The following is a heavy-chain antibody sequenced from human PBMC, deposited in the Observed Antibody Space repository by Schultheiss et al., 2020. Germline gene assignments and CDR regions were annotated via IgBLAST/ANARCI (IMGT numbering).Heavy chain of an antibody. D-gene: IGHD6-19*01. CDR2: IYTSGST. J-gene: IGHJ5*02. V-gene: IGHV4-4*07. CDR3: AKDKSSGLALSWFDP. CDR1: GGSISSYY. Sequence: SETLSLTCTVSGGSISSYYWSWIRQPAGKGLEWIGRIYTSGSTNYNPSLKSRVTISVDTSKNQFSLKLSSVTAADTAVYYCAKDKSSGLALSWFDPWGQGTLVTVSS.